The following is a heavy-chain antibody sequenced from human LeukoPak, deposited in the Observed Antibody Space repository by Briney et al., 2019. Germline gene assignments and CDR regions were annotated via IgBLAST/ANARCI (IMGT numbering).Heavy chain of an antibody. J-gene: IGHJ3*02. CDR3: ARNPSHGQREDAFDI. Sequence: ASVKVSCKASGYTFTSYGISWVRQAPGQGLEWMGGIIPIFGTANYAQKFQGRVTITTDESTSTAYMELSSLRSGDTAVYYCARNPSHGQREDAFDIWGQGTMVTVSS. CDR1: GYTFTSYG. D-gene: IGHD2-8*01. V-gene: IGHV1-69*05. CDR2: IIPIFGTA.